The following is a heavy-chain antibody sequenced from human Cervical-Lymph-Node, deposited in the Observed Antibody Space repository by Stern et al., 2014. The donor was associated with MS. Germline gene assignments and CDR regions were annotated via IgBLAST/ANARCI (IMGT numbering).Heavy chain of an antibody. CDR1: GGTFSSYA. J-gene: IGHJ5*02. V-gene: IGHV1-69*17. CDR3: ARQIVVVPAAIEYNWFDP. CDR2: IIPIFGIA. D-gene: IGHD2-2*01. Sequence: QVQLVESGAEVKKPGSSVKVSRKASGGTFSSYAISWVRQAPGQGLEWMGGIIPIFGIANYAQKFQGRATITADKSKSTAFMELSSLRSEDTAVYYCARQIVVVPAAIEYNWFDPWGQGTLVTVSS.